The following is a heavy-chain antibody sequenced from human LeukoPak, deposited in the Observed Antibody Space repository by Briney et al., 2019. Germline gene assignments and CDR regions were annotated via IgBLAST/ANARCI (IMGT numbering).Heavy chain of an antibody. CDR3: ARAMIVVHDAFDI. J-gene: IGHJ3*02. Sequence: SETLSLTCTVSGGSISSNYRSWIRQPAGKGLEWIGRFYTRGTTNYNPSLKSRVTMSVDTSKNQFSLKLRSVTAADTAVYYCARAMIVVHDAFDIWGQGTMVTVSS. V-gene: IGHV4-4*07. CDR2: FYTRGTT. CDR1: GGSISSNY. D-gene: IGHD3-22*01.